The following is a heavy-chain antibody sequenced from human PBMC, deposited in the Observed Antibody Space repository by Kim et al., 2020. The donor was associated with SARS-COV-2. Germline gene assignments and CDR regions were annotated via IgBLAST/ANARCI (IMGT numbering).Heavy chain of an antibody. D-gene: IGHD3-22*01. Sequence: GGSLRLSCAASGFTFSSYGMHWVRQAPGKGLEWVAVISYDGSNKYYADSVKGRFTISRDNSKNTLYLQMNSLRAEDTAVYYCAKDHYYDSSGYDWGQGTMVTVSS. CDR1: GFTFSSYG. J-gene: IGHJ3*01. CDR3: AKDHYYDSSGYD. V-gene: IGHV3-30*18. CDR2: ISYDGSNK.